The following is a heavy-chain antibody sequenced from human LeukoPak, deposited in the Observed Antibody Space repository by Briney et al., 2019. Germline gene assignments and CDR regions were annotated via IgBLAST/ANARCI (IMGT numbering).Heavy chain of an antibody. D-gene: IGHD4-17*01. CDR2: IKEDGSEK. CDR1: EFIFSGYW. V-gene: IGHV3-7*01. Sequence: GGSLRLSCEASEFIFSGYWMTWVRQAPGKGLEWVANIKEDGSEKYYVDSVKGRFIISRNNANKSLYLQMNSPRAEDTAVYYCARRSTVTAYDFYYMDVWGKGTTVIVSS. J-gene: IGHJ6*03. CDR3: ARRSTVTAYDFYYMDV.